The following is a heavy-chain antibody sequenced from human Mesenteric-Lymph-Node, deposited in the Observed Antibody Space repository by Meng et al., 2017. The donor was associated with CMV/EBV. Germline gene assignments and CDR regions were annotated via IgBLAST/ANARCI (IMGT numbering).Heavy chain of an antibody. D-gene: IGHD2-2*01. CDR3: ARDSLGYCSTGSCYEGDS. V-gene: IGHV1-18*01. Sequence: ASVKVSCKASGYTFTSYGISWVRQAPGQGLEWMGWIYAYNGNTNYAQKLQGRVTMTTDTSTSTVYMEVRSLRSDDTAVYYCARDSLGYCSTGSCYEGDSWGQGTLVTVSS. CDR1: GYTFTSYG. CDR2: IYAYNGNT. J-gene: IGHJ4*02.